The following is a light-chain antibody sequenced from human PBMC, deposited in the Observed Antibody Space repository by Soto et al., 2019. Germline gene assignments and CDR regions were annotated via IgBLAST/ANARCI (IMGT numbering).Light chain of an antibody. CDR1: QSVGTY. V-gene: IGKV3-11*01. CDR3: QQRSYWPPWT. Sequence: EIVLTQSPATLSLSPGEIATLSCRASQSVGTYLAWFQHKPGQAPRLLIPDASKRATDIPARFSGSGSGTDFSLTIVSLEPEEFAVYYCQQRSYWPPWTFGQGTKVEV. CDR2: DAS. J-gene: IGKJ1*01.